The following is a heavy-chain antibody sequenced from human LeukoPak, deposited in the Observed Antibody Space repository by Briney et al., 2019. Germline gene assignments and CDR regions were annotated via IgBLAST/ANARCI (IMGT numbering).Heavy chain of an antibody. CDR3: ASLKIRRIGNAFDI. Sequence: PGGSLRLSCAASGFTFSSYEMHWVRQAPGKGLEWVSYISSSDSTIYYADSVKGRFTISRDNAKNSLYLQMNSLRAEDTALYYCASLKIRRIGNAFDIWGQGTMVTVSS. V-gene: IGHV3-48*03. D-gene: IGHD1-1*01. CDR2: ISSSDSTI. J-gene: IGHJ3*02. CDR1: GFTFSSYE.